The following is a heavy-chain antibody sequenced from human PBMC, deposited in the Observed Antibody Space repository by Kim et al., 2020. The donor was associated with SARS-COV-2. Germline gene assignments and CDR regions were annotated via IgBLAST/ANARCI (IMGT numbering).Heavy chain of an antibody. D-gene: IGHD3-22*01. J-gene: IGHJ4*02. CDR2: INQDGSAE. CDR3: ARGGYHDSRGYYPDH. CDR1: GFTFSRSW. V-gene: IGHV3-7*04. Sequence: GGSLRLSCAASGFTFSRSWMTWVRQAPGRGLEWLANINQDGSAEYYVDSVKGRFTISRDNAKNSLYLQVDSLRADDTAVYYCARGGYHDSRGYYPDHWGQGTLVTITS.